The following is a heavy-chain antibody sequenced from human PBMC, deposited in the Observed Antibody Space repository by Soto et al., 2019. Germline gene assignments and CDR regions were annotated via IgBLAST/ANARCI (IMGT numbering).Heavy chain of an antibody. CDR2: ISWNSGSI. CDR3: AKDIAGKGSYYYYHGMDV. J-gene: IGHJ6*02. V-gene: IGHV3-9*01. Sequence: EVQLVESGGGLVQPGRPLRLSCAASGFTFDAYAMHWVRQAPGKGLEWVAGISWNSGSIGYAASVKARFTISRDNAKNSLYLQMNSLRGDDTALYYCAKDIAGKGSYYYYHGMDVWGQGTTVTISS. CDR1: GFTFDAYA.